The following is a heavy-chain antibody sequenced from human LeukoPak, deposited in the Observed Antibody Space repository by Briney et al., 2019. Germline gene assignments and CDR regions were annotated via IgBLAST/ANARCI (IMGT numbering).Heavy chain of an antibody. CDR1: GSTFTGYY. Sequence: ASVKVSCKASGSTFTGYYMHWVRQAPGQGLEWMGWINPNSGGTNYAQKFQGRVTMTRDTSISTAYMELSRLRSDDTAVYYCARSSSSSWQIFDYWGQGTLVTVSS. CDR2: INPNSGGT. D-gene: IGHD6-13*01. V-gene: IGHV1-2*02. J-gene: IGHJ4*02. CDR3: ARSSSSSWQIFDY.